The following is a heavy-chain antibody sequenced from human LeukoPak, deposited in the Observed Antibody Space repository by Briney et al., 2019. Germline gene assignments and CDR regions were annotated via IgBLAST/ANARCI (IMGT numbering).Heavy chain of an antibody. CDR3: ATLGGHSLAAQNGY. V-gene: IGHV1-2*02. CDR1: GYTFTDCF. Sequence: VASVTVSCKTSGYTFTDCFMHWVRQAPGQGLEWMGWIDPKSGATNYAQKFQGRVTMTRDTSINTVYMELTTLRSDDTAIYYCATLGGHSLAAQNGYWGQATMAAVSS. CDR2: IDPKSGAT. D-gene: IGHD3-16*01. J-gene: IGHJ4*02.